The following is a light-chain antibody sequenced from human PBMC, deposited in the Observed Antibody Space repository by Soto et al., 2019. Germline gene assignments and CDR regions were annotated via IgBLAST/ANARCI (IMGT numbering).Light chain of an antibody. J-gene: IGKJ4*01. V-gene: IGKV1-5*03. CDR2: KAS. Sequence: DIQMTQSPSTLSASVGDRVTITCRASQSISSWLAWYQQKPGKAHKLLIYKASSLESGVPSRFSGSGSGTEVTLTISSLQPDDFATYYCQQYNSYPLTFGGGTKVEIK. CDR3: QQYNSYPLT. CDR1: QSISSW.